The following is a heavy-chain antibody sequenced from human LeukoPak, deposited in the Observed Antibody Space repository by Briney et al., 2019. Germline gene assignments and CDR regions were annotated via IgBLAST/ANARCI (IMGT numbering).Heavy chain of an antibody. CDR2: IKENGNEQ. CDR1: GFTSGIYA. CDR3: ARGPGDFDASDI. Sequence: GGSLRLSCAASGFTSGIYAVSWVRQAPGKGPEWVAHIKENGNEQYYADSVKGRFTISRDNVKQSLGLQMNSLRVEDTAVYYCARGPGDFDASDIWGQGTMVTVSS. D-gene: IGHD1-14*01. V-gene: IGHV3-7*01. J-gene: IGHJ3*02.